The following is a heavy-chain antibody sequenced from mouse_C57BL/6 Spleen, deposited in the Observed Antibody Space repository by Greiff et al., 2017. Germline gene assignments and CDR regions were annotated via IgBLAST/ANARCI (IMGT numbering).Heavy chain of an antibody. CDR1: GYTFTSYW. CDR2: IHPNSGST. J-gene: IGHJ2*01. D-gene: IGHD1-1*01. Sequence: LVESGAELVKPGASVKLSCKASGYTFTSYWMHWVKQRPGQGLEWIGMIHPNSGSTNYNEKFKSKATLTVDKSSSTAYMQLSSLTSEDSAVYYCAREGPTVANYWGQGTTLTVSS. V-gene: IGHV1-64*01. CDR3: AREGPTVANY.